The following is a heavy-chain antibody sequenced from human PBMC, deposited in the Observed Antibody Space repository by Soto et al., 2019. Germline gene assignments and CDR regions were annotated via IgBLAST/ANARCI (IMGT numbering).Heavy chain of an antibody. D-gene: IGHD3-9*01. CDR3: AKGYDILTGYSREYFDY. Sequence: QLQLQESGPGLVKPSETLSLTCTVSGGSISSSSYYWGWIRQPPGKGLEWIGSIYYSGSTYYNPSLQSRVTISVDTSKNQFSLKLSSVTAADTAVYYCAKGYDILTGYSREYFDYWGQGTLVTVSS. CDR1: GGSISSSSYY. V-gene: IGHV4-39*01. J-gene: IGHJ4*02. CDR2: IYYSGST.